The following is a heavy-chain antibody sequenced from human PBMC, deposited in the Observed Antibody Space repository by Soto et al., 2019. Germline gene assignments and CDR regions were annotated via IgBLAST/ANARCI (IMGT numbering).Heavy chain of an antibody. CDR2: ISGGGDTT. V-gene: IGHV3-23*01. CDR3: AKGRGGSGSLTPRVAF. J-gene: IGHJ4*02. Sequence: EVQLLESGGGLVQPGGSLRLSCAASGFTFNNYAMTWVRQAPGKGLEWVSAISGGGDTTSYADSVKGRFTVSRDGYKNTLYLQMSSLRAENTALYYCAKGRGGSGSLTPRVAFWGQGTLVTVSS. CDR1: GFTFNNYA. D-gene: IGHD3-10*01.